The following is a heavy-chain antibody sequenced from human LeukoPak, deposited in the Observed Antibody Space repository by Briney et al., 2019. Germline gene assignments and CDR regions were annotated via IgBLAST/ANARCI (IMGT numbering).Heavy chain of an antibody. Sequence: GGSLRLSCAASGFTFSSYSMNWVRQAPGKGLEWVSYISSSSSYIYYADSVKGRFTISRDNAKNSLYLQMNSLRAEDTAVYYCARIAGMGFDYWGQGTLVTVSS. D-gene: IGHD6-13*01. CDR3: ARIAGMGFDY. CDR1: GFTFSSYS. CDR2: ISSSSSYI. V-gene: IGHV3-21*01. J-gene: IGHJ4*02.